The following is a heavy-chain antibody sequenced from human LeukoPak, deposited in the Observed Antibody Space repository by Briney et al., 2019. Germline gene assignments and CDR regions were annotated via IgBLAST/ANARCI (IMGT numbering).Heavy chain of an antibody. Sequence: GGSLRLSCAASGFTFSSYGMHWVRQAPGKGLEWVAFIRYDGTNKYSADSVKGRFTISRDNSKNTLYLQMNSQRPEDTAVYYCAKDRVGRWLQSTRPFVDYWGQGTLVTVSS. J-gene: IGHJ4*02. CDR2: IRYDGTNK. CDR1: GFTFSSYG. V-gene: IGHV3-30*02. D-gene: IGHD5-24*01. CDR3: AKDRVGRWLQSTRPFVDY.